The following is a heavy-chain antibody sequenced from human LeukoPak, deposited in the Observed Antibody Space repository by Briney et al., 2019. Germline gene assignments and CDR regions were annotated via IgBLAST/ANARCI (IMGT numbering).Heavy chain of an antibody. J-gene: IGHJ4*02. CDR3: AALGASWGELSFDY. V-gene: IGHV3-23*01. Sequence: PGGSLRLSCAASGFTFSSYAMSWVRQAPGRGLEWVSTISGSGGFTYYADSVKGRFTISRDNSKNTLYLRMNSLRAEDTAVYYCAALGASWGELSFDYWGQGTLVTVSS. CDR1: GFTFSSYA. CDR2: ISGSGGFT. D-gene: IGHD3-16*02.